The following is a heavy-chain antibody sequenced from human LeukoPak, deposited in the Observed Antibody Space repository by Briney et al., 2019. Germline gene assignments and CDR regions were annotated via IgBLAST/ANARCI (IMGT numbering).Heavy chain of an antibody. Sequence: SETLSHTCTVSGGSISSSNSYWGWIRQSPGTGLEWIGNIYSSGSTYYNPSLKSRVTISIDTSENQFSLKLSSVTAADTAVYYCARKREGPTTGIDSWGQGTLVTVSS. CDR3: ARKREGPTTGIDS. CDR2: IYSSGST. J-gene: IGHJ4*02. V-gene: IGHV4-39*07. CDR1: GGSISSSNSY. D-gene: IGHD1-26*01.